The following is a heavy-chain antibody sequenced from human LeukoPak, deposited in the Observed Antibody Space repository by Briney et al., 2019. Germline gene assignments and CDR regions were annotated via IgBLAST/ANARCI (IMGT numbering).Heavy chain of an antibody. D-gene: IGHD2-15*01. CDR3: ARDSTVVAAFDY. J-gene: IGHJ4*02. CDR1: GFTFSSYE. V-gene: IGHV3-48*03. CDR2: ISSSGSTI. Sequence: PGGSLRLSCAASGFTFSSYEMNWVRQAPGKGLEWVSYISSSGSTIYYADSVKGRSTISRDNAKNSLYLQMNSLRAEDTAVCYCARDSTVVAAFDYWGQGTLLTVSS.